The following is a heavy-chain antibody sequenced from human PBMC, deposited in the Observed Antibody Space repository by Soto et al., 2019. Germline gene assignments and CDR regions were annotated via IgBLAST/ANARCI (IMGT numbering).Heavy chain of an antibody. Sequence: QVQLVESGGGVVQPGKSLTLSCAGSGFTFRNFAIHWVRQAPGKGLEWVAVISYLDGTNKYYADSVTGRFTISRDNSKSRVYLQMNSLRPQDTAIYYCARDPRNTMTTSALCEWGKGTLVTVSS. D-gene: IGHD4-17*01. CDR1: GFTFRNFA. CDR2: ISYLDGTNK. V-gene: IGHV3-30*13. CDR3: ARDPRNTMTTSALCE. J-gene: IGHJ4*02.